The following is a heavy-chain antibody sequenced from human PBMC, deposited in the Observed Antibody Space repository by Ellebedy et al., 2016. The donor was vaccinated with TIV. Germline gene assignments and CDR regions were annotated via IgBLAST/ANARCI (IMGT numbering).Heavy chain of an antibody. CDR2: FYYSGTT. J-gene: IGHJ3*02. CDR1: GGSISSSSSY. Sequence: SETLSLXXTVSGGSISSSSSYWGWIRQPPGKGLEWIGSFYYSGTTYYNPSLKSRVTISVDTSRTQFSLRLTSVTAADTAVYYCATPRRVSFDSFDIWGQGTMVTVSS. V-gene: IGHV4-39*01. CDR3: ATPRRVSFDSFDI.